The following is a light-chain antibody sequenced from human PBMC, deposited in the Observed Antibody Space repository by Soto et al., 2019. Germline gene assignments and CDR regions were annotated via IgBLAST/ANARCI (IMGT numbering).Light chain of an antibody. CDR1: SSNIGSNT. Sequence: QSVLTQPPSASGTPGQRVTISCSGSSSNIGSNTVNWYQQLPGTAPKLLVYSNNQRPSGVPGRFSGSKSGTSASLAISGLQSEDEADYYCAAWDDRLNALVLGGGTKLTVL. J-gene: IGLJ2*01. CDR3: AAWDDRLNALV. CDR2: SNN. V-gene: IGLV1-44*01.